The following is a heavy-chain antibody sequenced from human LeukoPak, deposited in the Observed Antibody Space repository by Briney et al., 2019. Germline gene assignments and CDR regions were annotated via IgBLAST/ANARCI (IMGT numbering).Heavy chain of an antibody. V-gene: IGHV3-11*01. CDR2: ISNGGGTI. Sequence: GGSLRLSCAASGFTFSDYYMSWIRQAPGKGLEWISYISNGGGTISYADSVKGRFTISRDNAKNTLSLQMNSLTAEDTAMYYCARGGSSGGYYYHWGQGTLATVSS. D-gene: IGHD3-22*01. CDR3: ARGGSSGGYYYH. J-gene: IGHJ5*02. CDR1: GFTFSDYY.